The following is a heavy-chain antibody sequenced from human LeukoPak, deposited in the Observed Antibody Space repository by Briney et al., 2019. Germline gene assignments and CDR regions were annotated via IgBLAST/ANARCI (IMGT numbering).Heavy chain of an antibody. CDR3: AKDLFGSGSYEY. CDR2: LRSGGNDK. V-gene: IGHV3-30*02. CDR1: GFSFSTAD. Sequence: GGSLRLSCAASGFSFSTADMHWVRQAPGKGLEWVAFLRSGGNDKYYAGSVKGRFTISRDNSKNTLFPQMNSLRAEDTAVYYCAKDLFGSGSYEYWGQGTLVTVSS. J-gene: IGHJ4*02. D-gene: IGHD3-10*01.